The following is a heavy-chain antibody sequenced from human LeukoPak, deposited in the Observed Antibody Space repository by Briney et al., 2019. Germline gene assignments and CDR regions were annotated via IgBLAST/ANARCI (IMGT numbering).Heavy chain of an antibody. CDR2: IKQDGSAK. Sequence: TGGSLRLSCAASGFTLRSYWMSWVRQAPGKGLEWVANIKQDGSAKYYVDSVKGRYTISRDNAKNSLYLQMNSLRAEDTAVYYCARDSGGPYYDFWSGPWGQGTLVTVSS. CDR3: ARDSGGPYYDFWSGP. D-gene: IGHD3-3*01. V-gene: IGHV3-7*01. J-gene: IGHJ5*02. CDR1: GFTLRSYW.